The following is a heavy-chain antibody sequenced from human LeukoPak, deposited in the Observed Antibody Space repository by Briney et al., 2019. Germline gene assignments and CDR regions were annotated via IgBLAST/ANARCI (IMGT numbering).Heavy chain of an antibody. D-gene: IGHD5-18*01. CDR1: GGSFSGYY. J-gene: IGHJ5*02. CDR3: ARDRGYSYGVFDP. Sequence: SETLSLTCAVYGGSFSGYYWSWIRQPPGKGLEWIGEINHSGSTNYNPSLKSRVTISVDTSKNQFSLKLSSVTAADMAVYYCARDRGYSYGVFDPWGQGTLVTVSS. V-gene: IGHV4-34*01. CDR2: INHSGST.